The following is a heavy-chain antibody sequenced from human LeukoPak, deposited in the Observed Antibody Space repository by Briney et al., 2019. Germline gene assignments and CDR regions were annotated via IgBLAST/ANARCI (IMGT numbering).Heavy chain of an antibody. J-gene: IGHJ6*03. D-gene: IGHD1-20*01. CDR1: GYTFTGYY. Sequence: ASVKVSCKASGYTFTGYYMHWVRQAPGQGLEWMGWINPNRGGTNYAQKFQGRVTMTRDTSISTAYMELSRLRSDDTAVYYCARSITGTTELKYYYYYYMDVWGKGTTVTVSS. CDR2: INPNRGGT. CDR3: ARSITGTTELKYYYYYYMDV. V-gene: IGHV1-2*02.